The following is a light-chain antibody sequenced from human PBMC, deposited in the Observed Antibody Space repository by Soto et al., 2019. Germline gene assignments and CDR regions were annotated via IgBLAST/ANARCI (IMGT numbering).Light chain of an antibody. CDR2: GAS. CDR3: LHDYNYPYT. Sequence: AIQMTQFPSSLSASVGDRVTITCRASQGIRNDLGWYQQKSGRAPKLLIFGASTLQSGVPSRLSGSGSGTDFTLTISSLQPEDFATYYCLHDYNYPYTFGQGTKVEIK. V-gene: IGKV1-6*01. J-gene: IGKJ2*01. CDR1: QGIRND.